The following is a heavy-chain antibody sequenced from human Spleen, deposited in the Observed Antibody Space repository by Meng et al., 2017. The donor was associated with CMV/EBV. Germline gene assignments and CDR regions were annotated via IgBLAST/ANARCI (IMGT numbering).Heavy chain of an antibody. CDR2: IYNGGSI. D-gene: IGHD6-13*01. CDR1: GSISSSKW. Sequence: GSISSSKWWTWVRQPPGKGREWSGKIYNGGSINYNPSLKSRVTMSVDNSKNQFSLKLSSVTAADTAVYYCASRFYIAAAGRRDWFDTWGQGTLVTVSS. CDR3: ASRFYIAAAGRRDWFDT. V-gene: IGHV4-4*02. J-gene: IGHJ5*02.